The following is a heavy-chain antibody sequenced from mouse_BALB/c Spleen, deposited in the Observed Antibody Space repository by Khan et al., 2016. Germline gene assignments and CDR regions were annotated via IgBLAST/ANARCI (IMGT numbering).Heavy chain of an antibody. CDR2: IYPGSGNT. D-gene: IGHD2-2*01. CDR1: GYTFTDYY. Sequence: QVQLKQSGAELARPGASVKLSCKASGYTFTDYYINWVKQRTGQGLEWIGEIYPGSGNTYYNEKFKGKATLTADKSSSTAYMQLSSLTSEDSAVYFCARAVYYGSSLDYWGQGTTLTVSS. J-gene: IGHJ2*01. V-gene: IGHV1-77*01. CDR3: ARAVYYGSSLDY.